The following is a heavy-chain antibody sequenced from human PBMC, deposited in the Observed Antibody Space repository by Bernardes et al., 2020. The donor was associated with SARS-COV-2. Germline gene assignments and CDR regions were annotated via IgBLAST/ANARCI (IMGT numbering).Heavy chain of an antibody. CDR1: GGSFSGYY. CDR2: INHSGST. D-gene: IGHD3-10*01. CDR3: ARGAMVRGVITNYYYYMDV. V-gene: IGHV4-34*01. J-gene: IGHJ6*03. Sequence: SETLSLTCAVYGGSFSGYYWSWIRQPPGKGLEWIGEINHSGSTNYNPSLKSRVTISVDTSKNQFSLKLSSVTAADTAVYYCARGAMVRGVITNYYYYMDVWGKGTTVTVSS.